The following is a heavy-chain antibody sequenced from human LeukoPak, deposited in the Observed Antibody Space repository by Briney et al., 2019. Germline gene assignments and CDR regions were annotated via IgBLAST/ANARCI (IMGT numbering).Heavy chain of an antibody. CDR1: GGTFSSYA. Sequence: SVKVSCKASGGTFSSYAFSWVRQAPGQGLEWMGGIIPIFGTANYAQKFQGRVTITADESTSTAYMELSSLRSEDTAVYYCARGMVRGVIWSWHYYGMDVWGQGTTVTVSS. J-gene: IGHJ6*02. CDR3: ARGMVRGVIWSWHYYGMDV. V-gene: IGHV1-69*13. D-gene: IGHD3-10*01. CDR2: IIPIFGTA.